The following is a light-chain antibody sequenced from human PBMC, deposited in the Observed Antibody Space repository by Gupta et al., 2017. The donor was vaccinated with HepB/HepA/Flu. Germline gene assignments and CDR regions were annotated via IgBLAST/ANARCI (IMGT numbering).Light chain of an antibody. J-gene: IGLJ3*02. V-gene: IGLV5-45*02. Sequence: QAVLTQPSSLSASPGASASLTCTLRSGINVGTYRIYWYQQKPGSPPQYLLRYKSDSDNQQGSGVPIRFSGSKDASANAGILLISGLQAEDEDDYYCMIWHSSAWVFGGGTKLTVL. CDR1: SGINVGTYR. CDR2: YKSDSDN. CDR3: MIWHSSAWV.